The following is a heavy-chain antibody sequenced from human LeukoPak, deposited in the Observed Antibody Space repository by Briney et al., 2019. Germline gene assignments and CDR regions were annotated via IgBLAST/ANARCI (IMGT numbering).Heavy chain of an antibody. V-gene: IGHV4-59*01. CDR3: ARVAIGVDY. Sequence: SETLSLTCTVSGGSISSYYWSWIRQPPGKGLEWIGYIYYGGSTNYNPSLKSRVTISVDTSKNQFSLKLSSVTAADTAVYYCARVAIGVDYWGRGTLVTVSS. CDR2: IYYGGST. CDR1: GGSISSYY. D-gene: IGHD3-22*01. J-gene: IGHJ4*02.